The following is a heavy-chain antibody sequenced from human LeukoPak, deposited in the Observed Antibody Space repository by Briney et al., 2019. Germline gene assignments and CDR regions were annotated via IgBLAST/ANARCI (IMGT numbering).Heavy chain of an antibody. CDR2: IKQDGSEK. Sequence: GGSLRLSCAASRFTFSSYWMSWVRQAPGKGLEWVANIKQDGSEKYYVDSVKGRFTISRDNAKNSLYLQMNSLRAEDTAVYYCARGSGYDLDYWGQGTLVTVSS. CDR1: RFTFSSYW. V-gene: IGHV3-7*03. D-gene: IGHD3-3*01. J-gene: IGHJ4*02. CDR3: ARGSGYDLDY.